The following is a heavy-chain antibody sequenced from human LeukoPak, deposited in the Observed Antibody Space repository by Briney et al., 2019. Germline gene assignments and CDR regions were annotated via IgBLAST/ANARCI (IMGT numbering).Heavy chain of an antibody. CDR1: GFTFSSFG. Sequence: PGGSLRLSCAASGFTFSSFGMHWIRQAPGKGLEWVAFIRYDGSNKYYADSVKGRFTTSRDNSKNTLYLQMHSLRAEDTAVYYCAKGRYFDDSWFDPWGQGTLVTVSS. CDR2: IRYDGSNK. V-gene: IGHV3-30*02. D-gene: IGHD3-9*01. J-gene: IGHJ5*02. CDR3: AKGRYFDDSWFDP.